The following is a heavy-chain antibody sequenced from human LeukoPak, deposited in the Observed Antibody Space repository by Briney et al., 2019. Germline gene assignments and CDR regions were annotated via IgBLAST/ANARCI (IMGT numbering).Heavy chain of an antibody. D-gene: IGHD1-1*01. V-gene: IGHV6-1*01. CDR3: ARESATWNYYYYGMDV. Sequence: SQTLSLTCAISGDSVSSNSAAWNWIRQSPSRGLEWLGRTYYRSKWYNEYAVSVKSRITINPDTSKNQFSLQLNSVTPEDTAVYYCARESATWNYYYYGMDVWGQGTTVTVSS. CDR2: TYYRSKWYN. J-gene: IGHJ6*02. CDR1: GDSVSSNSAA.